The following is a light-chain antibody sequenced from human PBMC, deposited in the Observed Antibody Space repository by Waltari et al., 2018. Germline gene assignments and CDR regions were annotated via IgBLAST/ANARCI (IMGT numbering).Light chain of an antibody. CDR3: CSSPESSTSWV. V-gene: IGLV2-23*02. J-gene: IGLJ3*02. CDR2: EVS. Sequence: QSALTQPAPVSGSPGQSITISCTGLRSDLGSYHLVSWFQQHPDKAPNLLIYEVSKRPSEVSNRFSGSASGNTAYLTISGLQAEDEADYYCCSSPESSTSWVFGGGTKLTVL. CDR1: RSDLGSYHL.